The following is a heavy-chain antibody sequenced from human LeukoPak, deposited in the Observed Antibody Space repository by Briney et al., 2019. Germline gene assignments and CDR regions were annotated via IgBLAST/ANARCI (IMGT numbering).Heavy chain of an antibody. CDR3: AKSKSGYFRFDL. J-gene: IGHJ5*02. CDR1: GFTFTNYA. CDR2: ISASGGST. V-gene: IGHV3-23*01. Sequence: GGSLRLSCVASGFTFTNYAMSWVRQAPGKGLDWISRISASGGSTYYADSVKGRFTLSRDTSMNTLFLQMNNLTADDTAVYHCAKSKSGYFRFDLWGQGTLVAVSS. D-gene: IGHD3-3*01.